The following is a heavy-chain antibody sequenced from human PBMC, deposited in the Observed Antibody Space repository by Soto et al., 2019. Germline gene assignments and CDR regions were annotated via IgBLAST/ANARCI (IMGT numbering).Heavy chain of an antibody. J-gene: IGHJ4*02. D-gene: IGHD6-19*01. CDR3: ARGIIVGGWYPYYFDY. CDR1: GYTFITYA. Sequence: ASVKVSCKASGYTFITYAMHWVRQAPGQRLEGMGWINAGNGNTKYSQKFQGRVSITRDTSASTAYMELSSLRSEDTAVYYCARGIIVGGWYPYYFDYWGQGTLVTVS. V-gene: IGHV1-3*01. CDR2: INAGNGNT.